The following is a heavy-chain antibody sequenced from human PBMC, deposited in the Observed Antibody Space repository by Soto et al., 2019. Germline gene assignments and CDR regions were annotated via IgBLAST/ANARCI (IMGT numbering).Heavy chain of an antibody. J-gene: IGHJ5*02. Sequence: ASVKVSCTASGYTFTSYYMHWVRQAPGQGLEWMGIINPSGGSTSYAQKFQGRVTMTRDTSTSTVYMELSSLRSEDTAVYYCARDRGTLILTGYQNNWFDPWGQGTLVTVSS. V-gene: IGHV1-46*01. D-gene: IGHD3-9*01. CDR3: ARDRGTLILTGYQNNWFDP. CDR2: INPSGGST. CDR1: GYTFTSYY.